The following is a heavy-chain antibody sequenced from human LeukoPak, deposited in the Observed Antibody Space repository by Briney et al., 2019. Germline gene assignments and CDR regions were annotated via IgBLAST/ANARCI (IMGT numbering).Heavy chain of an antibody. V-gene: IGHV3-11*01. CDR2: ISSSGSTI. CDR1: GFTFSDYY. CDR3: ARDPDSAYWFDP. J-gene: IGHJ5*02. Sequence: GGSLRLSCAASGFTFSDYYMSWIRQAPGKGLEWVSYISSSGSTIYYADSVKGRFTISRDNAKNSLYLQLNSLRAEDTAVYYCARDPDSAYWFDPWGQGTLVTVSS.